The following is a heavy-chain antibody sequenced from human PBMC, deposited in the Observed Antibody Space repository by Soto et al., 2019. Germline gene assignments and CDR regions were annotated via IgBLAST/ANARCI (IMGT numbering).Heavy chain of an antibody. CDR3: AGWGGHDYNY. V-gene: IGHV3-7*03. CDR1: GFPFSTYW. J-gene: IGHJ4*02. D-gene: IGHD4-4*01. Sequence: EVQLLGSGGGLVQPGGSLRLSCVGSGFPFSTYWMNWVHQAPGKGLEWVANINPDGNVGTYVDSVRGRFTTSRDNAKNSLYLQMNSLRADDTAVYFCAGWGGHDYNYGGQGIMVTVSS. CDR2: INPDGNVG.